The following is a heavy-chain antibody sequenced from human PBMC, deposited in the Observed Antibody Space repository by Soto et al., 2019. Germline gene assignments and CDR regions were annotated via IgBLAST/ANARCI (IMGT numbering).Heavy chain of an antibody. J-gene: IGHJ5*02. Sequence: GASVKVSCKASGYTFTSYYMHWVRQAPGQGLEWMGIINPSGGSTSYAQKFQGRVTMTKDTSTSTAYMELSSLRSEDTAVYYCAGIMITFGGVIVPNWFDPWGQGTLVTVSS. CDR2: INPSGGST. CDR3: AGIMITFGGVIVPNWFDP. V-gene: IGHV1-46*01. D-gene: IGHD3-16*02. CDR1: GYTFTSYY.